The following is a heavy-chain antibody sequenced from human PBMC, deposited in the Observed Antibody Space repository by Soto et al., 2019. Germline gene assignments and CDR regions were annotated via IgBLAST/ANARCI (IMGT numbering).Heavy chain of an antibody. Sequence: SVKVSCKASGGTFSSYAISWVRQAPGQGLEWMGGIIPIFGTANYAQKFQGRVTITADESTSTAYMELSSLRSEDTAVYYCARVLGAAAYSYYGMDVWGQGTTVTVSS. CDR1: GGTFSSYA. CDR2: IIPIFGTA. V-gene: IGHV1-69*13. J-gene: IGHJ6*02. D-gene: IGHD6-13*01. CDR3: ARVLGAAAYSYYGMDV.